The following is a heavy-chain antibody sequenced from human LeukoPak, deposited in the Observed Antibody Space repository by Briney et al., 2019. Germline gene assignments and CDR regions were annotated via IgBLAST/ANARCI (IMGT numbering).Heavy chain of an antibody. J-gene: IGHJ4*02. CDR1: GYTFTDEY. CDR3: VRHLTDPTSGDY. D-gene: IGHD1-14*01. V-gene: IGHV1-2*02. CDR2: MHPNTGDT. Sequence: GASVKVSCKASGYTFTDEYIHWVRQAPGHGLECMGWMHPNTGDTVYVQKFQGRASFTRDTSISTAYMELHRLRSDDTGVYFCVRHLTDPTSGDYWGQGTLVTVSS.